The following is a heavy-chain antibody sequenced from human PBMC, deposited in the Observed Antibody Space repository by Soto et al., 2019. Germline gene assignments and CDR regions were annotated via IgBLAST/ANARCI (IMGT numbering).Heavy chain of an antibody. V-gene: IGHV3-74*01. Sequence: PGGSLRLSCAASGFTFSSHWMNWVRQAPGKGLVWVSRISGDGRTTSHADSVKGRFTISRDNAKNTLYLQMNSLRVEDTAVYYCARGVPNCSSSSCYFDFWGQGILVTVS. CDR2: ISGDGRTT. J-gene: IGHJ4*02. CDR3: ARGVPNCSSSSCYFDF. CDR1: GFTFSSHW. D-gene: IGHD2-2*01.